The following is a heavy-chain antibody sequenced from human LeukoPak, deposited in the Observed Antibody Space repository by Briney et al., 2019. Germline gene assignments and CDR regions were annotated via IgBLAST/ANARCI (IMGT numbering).Heavy chain of an antibody. CDR3: TRDLEY. CDR2: ISSGGSVM. CDR1: GYTFSDYT. Sequence: GGSLRLSCGASGYTFSDYTMNWVRQAPGKGPEWISYISSGGSVMYYADSVKGRFTISRDNVENSLYLQMNSLRVEDTAVYYCTRDLEYWGQGVLVTVSS. J-gene: IGHJ4*02. V-gene: IGHV3-48*01.